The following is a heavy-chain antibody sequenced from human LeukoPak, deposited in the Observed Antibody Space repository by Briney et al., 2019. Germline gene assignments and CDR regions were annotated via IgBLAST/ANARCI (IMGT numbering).Heavy chain of an antibody. D-gene: IGHD3-3*01. Sequence: SETLSLTCAVYGGSFSGYYWSWIRQPPGKGLEWIGEINHSGSTNYNPSLKSRVTISVDTSKNQFSLKLSSVTAADTAVYYCARARRVSTFGVVTTAHYYMDVWGKGTTVTVSS. CDR1: GGSFSGYY. J-gene: IGHJ6*03. CDR2: INHSGST. CDR3: ARARRVSTFGVVTTAHYYMDV. V-gene: IGHV4-34*01.